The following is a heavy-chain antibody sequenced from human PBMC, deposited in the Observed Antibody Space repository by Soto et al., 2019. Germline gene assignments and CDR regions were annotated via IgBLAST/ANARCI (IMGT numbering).Heavy chain of an antibody. J-gene: IGHJ5*02. CDR3: ARSEGDCVWGSYRYGWFDP. D-gene: IGHD3-16*02. CDR1: GGTFSSYA. Sequence: SVKVSCKASGGTFSSYAISWVRQAPGQGLEWMGGIIPTFGTANYAQKFQGRVTITADESTSTAYMELSSLRSEDTAVYYCARSEGDCVWGSYRYGWFDPWGQGTLVTVSS. CDR2: IIPTFGTA. V-gene: IGHV1-69*13.